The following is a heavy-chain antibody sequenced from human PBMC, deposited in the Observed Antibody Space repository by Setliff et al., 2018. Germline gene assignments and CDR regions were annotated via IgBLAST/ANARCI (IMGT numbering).Heavy chain of an antibody. J-gene: IGHJ4*02. V-gene: IGHV4-61*09. CDR3: ARHQFGGGYYGSVTYRHFDY. CDR2: IYTRGST. CDR1: GGSISEPNYY. D-gene: IGHD3-10*01. Sequence: SETLSLTCTVSGGSISEPNYYWSWIRQPVGKGLEWIGHIYTRGSTNYNPSLRTRVSIAVDTSKNHFSLRLTSGTATDTAVYYCARHQFGGGYYGSVTYRHFDYWGQGTRVTVSS.